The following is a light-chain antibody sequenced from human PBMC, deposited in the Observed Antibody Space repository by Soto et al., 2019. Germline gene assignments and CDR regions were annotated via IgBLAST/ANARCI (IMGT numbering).Light chain of an antibody. Sequence: EIVLTQSPGTLSLSPGERATLSCRASQRVSSSYLAWYQQRPGQAPSLLIYGASNRATGIPDRFSGSGSGTDFTLTISRLEPEDIAVYYCQQYGSSPYTFGQGNKLEIK. J-gene: IGKJ2*01. CDR3: QQYGSSPYT. V-gene: IGKV3-20*01. CDR1: QRVSSSY. CDR2: GAS.